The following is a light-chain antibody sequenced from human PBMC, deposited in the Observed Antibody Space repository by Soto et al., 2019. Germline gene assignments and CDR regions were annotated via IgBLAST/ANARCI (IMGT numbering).Light chain of an antibody. CDR3: QQSYSTPFT. CDR1: QSISSY. CDR2: AAS. J-gene: IGKJ3*01. V-gene: IGKV1-39*01. Sequence: DIQMTQSPSSLSASVGDRVTITCRASQSISSYLNWYQQKPGKAPKLLIYAASSLQSGVPSRFSGSGSGTDFTLTISSLQPEDFATYYGQQSYSTPFTFGPGIKVDIK.